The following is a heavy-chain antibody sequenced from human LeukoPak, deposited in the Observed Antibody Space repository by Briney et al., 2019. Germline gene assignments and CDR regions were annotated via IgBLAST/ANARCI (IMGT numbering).Heavy chain of an antibody. V-gene: IGHV4-61*02. Sequence: SETLSLTCTVSGGSISSGSYYWSWIRQPAGKGLEWIGRIYTSGSTNYNPSLKSRVTISVDTSKNQFSLKLSSVTAADTAVYYCARVLDDFWSGYTIDYWGQGTPVTVSS. D-gene: IGHD3-3*01. CDR3: ARVLDDFWSGYTIDY. J-gene: IGHJ4*02. CDR2: IYTSGST. CDR1: GGSISSGSYY.